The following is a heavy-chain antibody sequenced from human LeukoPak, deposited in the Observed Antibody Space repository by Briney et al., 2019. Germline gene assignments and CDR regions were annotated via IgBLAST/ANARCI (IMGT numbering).Heavy chain of an antibody. CDR2: INPNSGGT. J-gene: IGHJ6*02. V-gene: IGHV1-2*02. D-gene: IGHD3-10*01. CDR1: GYTFTGYY. CDR3: AREAPRILWFGGKTNCGMDV. Sequence: ASVKVSCKASGYTFTGYYMHWVRQAPGQGLEWMGWINPNSGGTNYAQKFQGRVTMTRDTSISTAYMELSRLRSDDTAVYYCAREAPRILWFGGKTNCGMDVWGQGTTVTVSS.